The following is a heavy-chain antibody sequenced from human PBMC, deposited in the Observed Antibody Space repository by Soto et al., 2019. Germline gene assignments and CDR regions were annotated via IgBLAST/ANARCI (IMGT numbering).Heavy chain of an antibody. V-gene: IGHV3-21*01. Sequence: EVQLVESGGGLVKPGGSLRLSCAASGFTFSSYSMNWVRQAPGKGLEWVSSISSSSSYIYYADSVKGRFTISRDNAKNSLYLQMNSLRAEDTAVYYCARAEVPAAWTGFDYWGQGTLVTVSS. CDR2: ISSSSSYI. J-gene: IGHJ4*02. CDR1: GFTFSSYS. D-gene: IGHD2-2*01. CDR3: ARAEVPAAWTGFDY.